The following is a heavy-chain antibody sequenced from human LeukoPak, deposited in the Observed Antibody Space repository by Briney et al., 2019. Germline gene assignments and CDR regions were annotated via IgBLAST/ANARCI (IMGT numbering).Heavy chain of an antibody. D-gene: IGHD2-15*01. J-gene: IGHJ4*02. Sequence: GGSLRLSCAASGFTFSSYGMHWVRQAPGKGLEWVAFIQYDGSNKYYADSVKGRFTISRDNSKNTLYLQMNSLRAEDTAVYYCALLGVVAATLTGWGQGTLVTVSS. CDR1: GFTFSSYG. CDR3: ALLGVVAATLTG. V-gene: IGHV3-30*02. CDR2: IQYDGSNK.